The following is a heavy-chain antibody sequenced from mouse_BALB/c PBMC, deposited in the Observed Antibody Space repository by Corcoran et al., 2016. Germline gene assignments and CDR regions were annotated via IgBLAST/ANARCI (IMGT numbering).Heavy chain of an antibody. CDR2: IDPANGNT. CDR3: ARRAMDY. V-gene: IGHV14-3*02. J-gene: IGHJ4*01. CDR1: GFNIKDTY. Sequence: DVQLQQSGAELVNPGASVQSSCTASGFNIKDTYMHWVKQRPEQGLDWIGRIDPANGNTKYDPKFQGKATITADTSSNTAYLQLSSLTSEDTAVYYWARRAMDYWGQGTSVTVSS.